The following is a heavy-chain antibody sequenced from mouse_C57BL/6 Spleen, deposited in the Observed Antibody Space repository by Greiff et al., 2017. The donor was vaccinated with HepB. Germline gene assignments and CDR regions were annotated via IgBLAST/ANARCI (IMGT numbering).Heavy chain of an antibody. CDR3: GRQDYSNYAMDY. V-gene: IGHV5-12*01. CDR1: GFTFSDYY. CDR2: ISNGGGST. D-gene: IGHD2-5*01. J-gene: IGHJ4*01. Sequence: DVQLQESGGGLVQPGGSLKLSCAASGFTFSDYYMYWVRQTPEKRLEWVAYISNGGGSTYYPDTVKGRFTISRDNAKNTLYLQMSRLKSEDTAMYYCGRQDYSNYAMDYWGQGTSVTVAS.